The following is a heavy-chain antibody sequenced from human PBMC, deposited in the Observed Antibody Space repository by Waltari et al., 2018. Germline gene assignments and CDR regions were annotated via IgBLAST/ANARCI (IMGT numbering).Heavy chain of an antibody. V-gene: IGHV3-11*04. J-gene: IGHJ4*02. D-gene: IGHD3-22*01. CDR3: ASNYYDSSGYMDH. CDR1: GLPFNDPH. CDR2: MSGSGNTI. Sequence: QVQLVESGGGLVKPGGYLRLSCPASGLPFNDPHMNWIRQAPGKGLEWISYMSGSGNTIYHADSVKGRFTISRDNAKNSLFLQMNSLRAEDTGVYYCASNYYDSSGYMDHWGQGTLVTVSS.